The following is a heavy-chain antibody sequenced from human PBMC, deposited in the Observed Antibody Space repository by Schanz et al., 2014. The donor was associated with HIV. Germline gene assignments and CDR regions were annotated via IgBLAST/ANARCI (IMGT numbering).Heavy chain of an antibody. CDR2: INHREST. CDR1: GGSFTGYY. J-gene: IGHJ2*01. Sequence: QVKLQQWGAGLLKPSETLSLTCAVYGGSFTGYYWSWIRQSPGKGLEWLGQINHRESTNYNPSLQSRVTISLDTSKNQFSLKLSSVTAADTAVYYCARVGGRSPTPKYFDLWGRGTLVTVSS. V-gene: IGHV4-34*01. CDR3: ARVGGRSPTPKYFDL. D-gene: IGHD3-16*01.